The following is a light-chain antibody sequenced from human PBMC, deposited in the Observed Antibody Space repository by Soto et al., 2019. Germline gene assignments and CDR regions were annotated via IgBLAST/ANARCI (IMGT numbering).Light chain of an antibody. CDR1: QSITTS. V-gene: IGKV1-39*01. CDR2: AAS. J-gene: IGKJ1*01. CDR3: QQSHTFPLT. Sequence: DIQMTQSPSSLSAAVGDRVTITCRASQSITTSLNWYQQKSGEAPKVLIYAASSLQFGVPSRFSGNGSGTAFTLTINNLQREDFAIYFCQQSHTFPLTFGQGTRVEI.